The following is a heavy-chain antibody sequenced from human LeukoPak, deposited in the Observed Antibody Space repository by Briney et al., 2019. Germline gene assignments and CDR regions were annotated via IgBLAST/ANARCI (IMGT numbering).Heavy chain of an antibody. CDR2: INHSGST. J-gene: IGHJ6*03. CDR3: ARGWKYYYYMDV. D-gene: IGHD1-1*01. CDR1: GGSFSGYY. Sequence: PSETLSLTCAVYGGSFSGYYWSWIRQPPGKGLEWIGEINHSGSTNYNPSLKSRVTISVDTSKNQFSLKLSSVTAADTAVYYCARGWKYYYYMDVWRKGTTVTVSS. V-gene: IGHV4-34*01.